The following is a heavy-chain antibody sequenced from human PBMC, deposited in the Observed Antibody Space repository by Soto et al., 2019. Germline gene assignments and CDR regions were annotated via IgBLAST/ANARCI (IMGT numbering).Heavy chain of an antibody. D-gene: IGHD5-12*01. CDR3: ARSRDGYNLTPIDQ. CDR2: FFYTGST. Sequence: QVQLQVSGPGLVKPSATLSLSCTVSTGSTNSFYWSWIRQPPGKGLQWLGYFFYTGSTNHNPSLNSRVTISLDMSSNQFSLRLSSVTAADTAMYYCARSRDGYNLTPIDQWGQGLLVTVSS. CDR1: TGSTNSFY. J-gene: IGHJ4*02. V-gene: IGHV4-59*01.